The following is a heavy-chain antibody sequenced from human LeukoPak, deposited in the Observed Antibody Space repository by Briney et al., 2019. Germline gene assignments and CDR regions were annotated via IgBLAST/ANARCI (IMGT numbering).Heavy chain of an antibody. CDR2: MSPKSANT. D-gene: IGHD3-10*01. Sequence: GASVKVSCKASGYTFTSYDLNWVRQASGQGLEWMGWMSPKSANTGYAQKFQGRVTITRDTSISTAYMELSSLTSEDTAVYYCARTPPGGLIDYWGQGTLITVSS. CDR1: GYTFTSYD. V-gene: IGHV1-8*01. J-gene: IGHJ4*02. CDR3: ARTPPGGLIDY.